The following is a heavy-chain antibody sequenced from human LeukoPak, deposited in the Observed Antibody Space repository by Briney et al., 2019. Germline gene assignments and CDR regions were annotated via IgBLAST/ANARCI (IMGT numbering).Heavy chain of an antibody. CDR3: ARSTWLLDK. D-gene: IGHD3-22*01. CDR2: IYYSGST. Sequence: AGGSLRLSCAASGFTFSSYCMHWVRQAPGKGLEWIGYIYYSGSTNYNPSLKSRVTISLDTSKNQFSLKLSSVTAADTAVYYCARSTWLLDKWGQGTLVTVSS. V-gene: IGHV4-59*01. CDR1: GFTFSSYC. J-gene: IGHJ4*02.